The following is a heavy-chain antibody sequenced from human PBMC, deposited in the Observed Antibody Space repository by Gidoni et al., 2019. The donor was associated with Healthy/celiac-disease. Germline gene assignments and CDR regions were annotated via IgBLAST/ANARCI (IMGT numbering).Heavy chain of an antibody. CDR2: ISGSGGST. D-gene: IGHD6-19*01. J-gene: IGHJ4*02. CDR1: GLTLSSSA. Sequence: EVQLLESGGGLVQPGGSLRLPCAAYGLTLSSSAMRWVRQAPGKGLEWVSAISGSGGSTYYADSVKGRFTISRDNSKNTLYLQMNSLRAEDTAVYYCAKEAVYSSGWYVTTYYFDYWGQGTLVTVSS. V-gene: IGHV3-23*01. CDR3: AKEAVYSSGWYVTTYYFDY.